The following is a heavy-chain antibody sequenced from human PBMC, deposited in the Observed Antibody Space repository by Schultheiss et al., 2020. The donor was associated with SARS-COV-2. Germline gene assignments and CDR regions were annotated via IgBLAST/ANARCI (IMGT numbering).Heavy chain of an antibody. CDR2: IYYSGST. Sequence: SETLSLTCAVYGGSFSTYYWSWIRQPPGKGLEWIGEIYYSGSTYYNPSLKSRVTISVDTSKNQFSLKLSSVTAADTAVYYCARDKRNYYDSSGYYGDWGQGTLVTVSS. V-gene: IGHV4-34*01. D-gene: IGHD3-22*01. CDR3: ARDKRNYYDSSGYYGD. J-gene: IGHJ4*02. CDR1: GGSFSTYY.